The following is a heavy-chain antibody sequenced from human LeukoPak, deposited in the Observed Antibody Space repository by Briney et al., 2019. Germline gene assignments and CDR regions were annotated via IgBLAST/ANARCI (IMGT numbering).Heavy chain of an antibody. CDR2: ISSSSSYI. CDR1: GFTFSSYS. Sequence: GGSLRLSCAASGFTFSSYSMNWVRQAPRKGLEGVSSISSSSSYIYYADSVKGRFSISTDNAKNSLYLQMNSLRAEDTAVYYCARDTAYDSSGDDAFDIWGQGTMVTVSS. V-gene: IGHV3-21*01. J-gene: IGHJ3*02. D-gene: IGHD3-22*01. CDR3: ARDTAYDSSGDDAFDI.